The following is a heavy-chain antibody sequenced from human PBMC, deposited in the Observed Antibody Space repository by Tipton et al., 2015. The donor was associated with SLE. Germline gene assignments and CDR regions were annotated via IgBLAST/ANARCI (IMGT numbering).Heavy chain of an antibody. CDR3: ARDFGGYSYDAFDI. D-gene: IGHD5-18*01. Sequence: RSLRLSCAASGFTFSSYAMSWVRQAPGKGLEWVAVIWYDGSNKYYADSVKGRFTISRDNSKNTLYLQMNSLRAEDTAVYYCARDFGGYSYDAFDIWGQGTMVTVSS. CDR2: IWYDGSNK. V-gene: IGHV3-33*08. CDR1: GFTFSSYA. J-gene: IGHJ3*02.